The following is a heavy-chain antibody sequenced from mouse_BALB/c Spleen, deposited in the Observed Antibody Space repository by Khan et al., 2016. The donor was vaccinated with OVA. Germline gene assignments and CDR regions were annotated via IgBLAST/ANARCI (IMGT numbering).Heavy chain of an antibody. Sequence: QVQLKESGPGLVAPSQTLSITCTVSGFSLSNYGIHWVRQSPGKGLEWLGVIWAGGSTNHNSALMSSLSISKDNSKSQVFLKMNSLQTDDTAMYYCARAFDNGAWFAYWGQGTLVTVSA. CDR3: ARAFDNGAWFAY. V-gene: IGHV2-9*02. J-gene: IGHJ3*01. CDR1: GFSLSNYG. D-gene: IGHD1-1*01. CDR2: IWAGGST.